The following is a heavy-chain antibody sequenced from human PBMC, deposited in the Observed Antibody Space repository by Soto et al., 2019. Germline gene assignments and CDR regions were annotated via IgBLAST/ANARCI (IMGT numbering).Heavy chain of an antibody. CDR3: ARVGGINWFDP. J-gene: IGHJ5*02. CDR1: GGSISDNDYY. CDR2: IYYSGST. V-gene: IGHV4-31*03. Sequence: SETLSLTCTVSGGSISDNDYYWSWIRQHPGKGLEWIGYIYYSGSTYYNPSLKSRVTISVDTSKNQFSLKLSSVTAADAAVYYCARVGGINWFDPWGQGTLVTVSS. D-gene: IGHD1-20*01.